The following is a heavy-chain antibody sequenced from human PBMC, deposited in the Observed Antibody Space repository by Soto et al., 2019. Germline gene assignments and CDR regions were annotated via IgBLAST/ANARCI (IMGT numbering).Heavy chain of an antibody. CDR2: IKSKTDGGTT. CDR1: GFTFSNAW. J-gene: IGHJ5*02. D-gene: IGHD3-22*01. V-gene: IGHV3-15*07. CDR3: TTASHGYYYDSSGYPPTAP. Sequence: GGSLRLSCAASGFTFSNAWMNWVRQAPGKGLEWVGRIKSKTDGGTTDYAAPVKGRFTISRDDSKNTLYLQMNSLKTEDTAVYYCTTASHGYYYDSSGYPPTAPWGQGTLVTVSS.